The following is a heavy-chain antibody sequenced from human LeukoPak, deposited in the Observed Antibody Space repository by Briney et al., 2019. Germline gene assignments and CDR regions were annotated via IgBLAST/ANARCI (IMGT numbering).Heavy chain of an antibody. J-gene: IGHJ2*01. CDR3: ARDYPDWYSDF. Sequence: GGSLRLSCAASGFTFSSYGMHWVRQAPGKGLEWVAVIWYDGSNKYYADSVKGRFTISRDNSKNTLYLQMNSLRAEDTAVYYCARDYPDWYSDFWGRGTLVTVSS. CDR1: GFTFSSYG. CDR2: IWYDGSNK. V-gene: IGHV3-33*01.